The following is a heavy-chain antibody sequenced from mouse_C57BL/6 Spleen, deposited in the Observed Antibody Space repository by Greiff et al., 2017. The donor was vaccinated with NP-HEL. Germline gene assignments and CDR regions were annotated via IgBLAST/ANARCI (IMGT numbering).Heavy chain of an antibody. D-gene: IGHD4-1*01. CDR2: INPSSGYT. CDR3: ARSRTGTSWFAY. J-gene: IGHJ3*01. V-gene: IGHV1-4*01. Sequence: VKLQQSGAELARPGASVKMSCKASGYTFTSYTMHWVKQRPGQGLEWIGYINPSSGYTKYNQKFKDKATLTADKSSSTAYMQLSSLTSEDSAVYYCARSRTGTSWFAYWGQGTLVTVSA. CDR1: GYTFTSYT.